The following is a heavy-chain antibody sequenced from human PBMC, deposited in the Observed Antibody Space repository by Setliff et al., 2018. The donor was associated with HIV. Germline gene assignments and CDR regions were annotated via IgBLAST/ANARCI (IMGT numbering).Heavy chain of an antibody. CDR3: ARGTLIATRPYYFDY. CDR2: IIPVIGTA. CDR1: GGTFSSHA. J-gene: IGHJ4*02. Sequence: SVKVSCKAFGGTFSSHAISWARQAPGQRLEWMGGIIPVIGTANYAQQFQGRLTITADKVTRTASMELSSLRSEDTAVYYCARGTLIATRPYYFDYWGQGTLVTVSS. D-gene: IGHD6-6*01. V-gene: IGHV1-69*06.